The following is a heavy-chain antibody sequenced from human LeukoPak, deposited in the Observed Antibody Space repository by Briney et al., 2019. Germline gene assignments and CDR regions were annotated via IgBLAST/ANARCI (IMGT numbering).Heavy chain of an antibody. D-gene: IGHD5-24*01. CDR1: GFTFSSYS. Sequence: GGSLRLSCAASGFTFSSYSMNWVRQAPGRGLEWVSYISSSSSTIYYADSVKGRFTISRDNAKNSLYLQMNSLRAEDTALYYCAKDLGPGSMATSPGFDYWGQGTLVTVSS. V-gene: IGHV3-48*01. CDR3: AKDLGPGSMATSPGFDY. CDR2: ISSSSSTI. J-gene: IGHJ4*02.